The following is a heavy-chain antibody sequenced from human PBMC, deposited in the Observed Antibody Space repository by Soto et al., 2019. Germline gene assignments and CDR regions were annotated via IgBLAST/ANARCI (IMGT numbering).Heavy chain of an antibody. CDR2: IYSAGST. CDR3: ARAREPEYSSSIFFDY. Sequence: GGSLRLSCAVSGLTVTRTQMSCVRQAPGKGLQWVSVIYSAGSTYYANAVKGRFTISRDISENKIFLELNGLTVDDTAVYYCARAREPEYSSSIFFDYWGRGTVVTVSS. CDR1: GLTVTRTQ. D-gene: IGHD6-6*01. V-gene: IGHV3-53*01. J-gene: IGHJ4*01.